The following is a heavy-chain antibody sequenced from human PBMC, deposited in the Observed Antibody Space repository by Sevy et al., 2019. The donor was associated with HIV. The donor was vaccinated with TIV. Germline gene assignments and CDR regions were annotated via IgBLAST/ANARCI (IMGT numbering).Heavy chain of an antibody. D-gene: IGHD3-22*01. V-gene: IGHV5-51*01. CDR2: IYPDDSDT. Sequence: GESLKISCKGSGYSFTSHWLGWVRHMPGKGLEWMGIIYPDDSDTKYSPSFQGQVTFSADKSISTAYLQWSSLKASDTAMYYCATSRSRYFDSSGYYIYWGQGTLVTVSS. J-gene: IGHJ4*02. CDR1: GYSFTSHW. CDR3: ATSRSRYFDSSGYYIY.